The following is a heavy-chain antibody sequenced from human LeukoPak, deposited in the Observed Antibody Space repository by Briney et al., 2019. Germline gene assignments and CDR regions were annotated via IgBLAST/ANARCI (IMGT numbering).Heavy chain of an antibody. V-gene: IGHV1-69*05. CDR3: ARGPYDSSGYYFSFDH. D-gene: IGHD3-22*01. Sequence: SVKVSCKASGGTFSSYAISWVLQAPGQGLEWLGGIIPIFGTANYAQKFQGRVTITTDESTHTAYMELSSLRSEDTAVYYCARGPYDSSGYYFSFDHWGQGTLVTVSS. CDR1: GGTFSSYA. J-gene: IGHJ4*02. CDR2: IIPIFGTA.